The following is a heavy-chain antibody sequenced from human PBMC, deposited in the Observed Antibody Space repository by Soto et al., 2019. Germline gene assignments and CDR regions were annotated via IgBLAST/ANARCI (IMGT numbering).Heavy chain of an antibody. J-gene: IGHJ4*02. CDR2: IYYSGRT. CDR1: GGSISSSSYY. D-gene: IGHD3-10*01. V-gene: IGHV4-39*01. Sequence: QLQLQESGPGLVKPSETLSLTCTVSGGSISSSSYYCGWIRQPPGKGLEWIGSIYYSGRTYYNPSLKSRVTISVDTSKNQFSLKLSSVTAADTAVYYCATLWFGEGNYWGQGTLVTVSS. CDR3: ATLWFGEGNY.